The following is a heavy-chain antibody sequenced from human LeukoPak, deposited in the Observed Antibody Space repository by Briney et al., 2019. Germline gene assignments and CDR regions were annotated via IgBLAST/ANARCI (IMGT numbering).Heavy chain of an antibody. Sequence: GGSLRLSCAASGFTFSSYGMHWVRQAPGKGLEWVAFIRYDGSNKYYADSVKGRFTISRDNSKNTLYLQMNSLRAEDTAVYYCAKVVGSDSSGYYEYYFDYWGQGTLVTVSS. CDR1: GFTFSSYG. CDR3: AKVVGSDSSGYYEYYFDY. D-gene: IGHD3-22*01. CDR2: IRYDGSNK. V-gene: IGHV3-30*02. J-gene: IGHJ4*02.